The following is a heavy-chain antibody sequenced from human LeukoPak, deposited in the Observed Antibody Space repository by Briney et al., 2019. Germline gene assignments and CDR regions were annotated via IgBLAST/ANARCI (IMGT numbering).Heavy chain of an antibody. D-gene: IGHD3-3*01. CDR2: ISSSGTTK. CDR1: GFTLSSYS. J-gene: IGHJ4*02. Sequence: GGSLRLSCAASGFTLSSYSMNWFRQAPGKGLQWVSYISSSGTTKTYADSVKGRFTISRDIAKKSLNLQMNSLRAEDTAVYYCARESITIFGVVIDWGQGTLVTVSS. CDR3: ARESITIFGVVID. V-gene: IGHV3-48*01.